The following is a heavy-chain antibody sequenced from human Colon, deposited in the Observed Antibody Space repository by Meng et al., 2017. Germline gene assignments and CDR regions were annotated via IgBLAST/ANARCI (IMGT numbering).Heavy chain of an antibody. Sequence: SVKVSCKTSGGAFSTYAINWVRQAPGQGLEWMGGIIPIFGPPNYAQKFKGRVTITADESTSTAYLELSSLGSEDTAVYYCAGDLGHCSGGVCYSRLIVWGQGTTVTVSS. D-gene: IGHD2-21*02. CDR3: AGDLGHCSGGVCYSRLIV. CDR1: GGAFSTYA. V-gene: IGHV1-69*13. J-gene: IGHJ6*02. CDR2: IIPIFGPP.